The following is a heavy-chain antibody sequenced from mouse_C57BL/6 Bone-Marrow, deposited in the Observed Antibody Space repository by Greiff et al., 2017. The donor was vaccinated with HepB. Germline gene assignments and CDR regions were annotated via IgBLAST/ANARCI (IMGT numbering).Heavy chain of an antibody. J-gene: IGHJ4*01. CDR2: IYPRDGGT. V-gene: IGHV1-78*01. CDR3: ARFASSDYYSMDY. D-gene: IGHD3-2*02. CDR1: GFTFTDHT. Sequence: VQLQQSDAELVKPGASVKISCKVSGFTFTDHTIHWMKQRPEQGLEWIGYIYPRDGGTKYNKKFKGKATLTADKSSSTAYMQLNSLTSEDSAVYFCARFASSDYYSMDYWGTGTTVTVSS.